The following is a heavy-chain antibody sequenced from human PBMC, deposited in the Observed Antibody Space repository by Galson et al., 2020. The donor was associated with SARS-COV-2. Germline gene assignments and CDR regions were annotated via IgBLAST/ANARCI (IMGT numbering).Heavy chain of an antibody. D-gene: IGHD2-2*02. J-gene: IGHJ4*02. CDR2: ISGSGGST. Sequence: ESLKISCAASGFTFSSYAMSWVRQAPGKGLEWVSAISGSGGSTYYADSVKGRFTISRDNSKNTLYLQMNSLRAEDTAVYYCAKDEEVPAAIVGGWVYWGQGTLVTVSS. CDR3: AKDEEVPAAIVGGWVY. CDR1: GFTFSSYA. V-gene: IGHV3-23*01.